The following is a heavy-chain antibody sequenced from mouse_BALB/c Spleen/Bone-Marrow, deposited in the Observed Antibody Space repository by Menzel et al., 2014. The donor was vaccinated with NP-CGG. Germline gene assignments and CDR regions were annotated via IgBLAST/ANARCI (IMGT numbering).Heavy chain of an antibody. D-gene: IGHD2-10*01. V-gene: IGHV2-2*02. CDR1: GFSLTSYG. Sequence: VQGVESGPGLVQPSQSLSITCTVSGFSLTSYGVHWVRQSPGKGLEWLGVIWSGGSTDYNAAFISRLSISKDNSKSQFFFKMSSLQANDTAIYYCASPYYGNYVYAMDYWGQGTLVTVSS. CDR2: IWSGGST. J-gene: IGHJ4*01. CDR3: ASPYYGNYVYAMDY.